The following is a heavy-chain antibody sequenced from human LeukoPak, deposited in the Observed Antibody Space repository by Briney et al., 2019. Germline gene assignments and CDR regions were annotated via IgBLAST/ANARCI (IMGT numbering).Heavy chain of an antibody. Sequence: GGSLRLSCAASGFTFISYAMHWVRQAPGQGLEWVAVISYDGNNKYYADSVKGRFTISRDNSKNTLSLQMNSLRAEDTAVYYCARAGSVTYGGNSGDYWGQGTLVTVSS. CDR1: GFTFISYA. CDR3: ARAGSVTYGGNSGDY. V-gene: IGHV3-30*04. D-gene: IGHD4-23*01. CDR2: ISYDGNNK. J-gene: IGHJ4*02.